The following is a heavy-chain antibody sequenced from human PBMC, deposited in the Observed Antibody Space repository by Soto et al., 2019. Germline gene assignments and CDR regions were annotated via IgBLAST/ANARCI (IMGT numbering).Heavy chain of an antibody. V-gene: IGHV3-23*01. CDR1: GFTFSNHG. D-gene: IGHD3-10*01. CDR2: VSADGYTT. CDR3: ARESSVPSFGEFWFFDL. Sequence: EVQLLESGGGLAQPGGSLRLSCAASGFTFSNHGMTWVRQAPGKGLEWVSSVSADGYTTYYADSVRGRLTISRDNSGVTLYVRMNNLRAEDTALYYCARESSVPSFGEFWFFDLWCRGTQVTVSA. J-gene: IGHJ2*01.